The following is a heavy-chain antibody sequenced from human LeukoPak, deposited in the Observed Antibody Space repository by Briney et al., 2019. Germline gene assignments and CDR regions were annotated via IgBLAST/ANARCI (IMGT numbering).Heavy chain of an antibody. J-gene: IGHJ1*01. CDR3: ARPYSSSSAPFQH. CDR1: GYTFTGYY. CDR2: INPNSGGT. D-gene: IGHD6-6*01. Sequence: SVKVSCKASGYTFTGYYMHWVRQAPGQGLEWMGRINPNSGGTNYAQKFQGRVTMTRDTSISTAYMELSRLRSDDTAVYYCARPYSSSSAPFQHWGQGTLVTVPS. V-gene: IGHV1-2*06.